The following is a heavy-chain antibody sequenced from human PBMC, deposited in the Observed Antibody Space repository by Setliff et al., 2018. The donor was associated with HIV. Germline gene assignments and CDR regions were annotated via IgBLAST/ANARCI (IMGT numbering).Heavy chain of an antibody. Sequence: GASVKVSCKASGYTFNNYALYWVRQAPGQGLEWMGWINTNTGSPTYARGFTGRFVFSLDTSISTTYLQINSLEAEDTAVYYCTRDLTRTVMTREGPSYYYYYMDVWGKGTTVTVS. CDR2: INTNTGSP. J-gene: IGHJ6*03. CDR1: GYTFNNYA. D-gene: IGHD2-21*02. CDR3: TRDLTRTVMTREGPSYYYYYMDV. V-gene: IGHV7-4-1*02.